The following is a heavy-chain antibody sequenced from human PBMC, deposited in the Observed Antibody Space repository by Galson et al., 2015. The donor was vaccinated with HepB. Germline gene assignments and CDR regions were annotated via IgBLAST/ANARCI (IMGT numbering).Heavy chain of an antibody. V-gene: IGHV1-69*13. D-gene: IGHD1-26*01. CDR1: GGTFSSYA. Sequence: SVKVSCKASGGTFSSYAISWVRQAPGQGLEWMGGIIPIFGTANYAQKFQGRVTITADESTSTAYMELSSPRSEDTAVYYCARVSGSYSTDAFDIWGQGTMVTVSS. CDR2: IIPIFGTA. CDR3: ARVSGSYSTDAFDI. J-gene: IGHJ3*02.